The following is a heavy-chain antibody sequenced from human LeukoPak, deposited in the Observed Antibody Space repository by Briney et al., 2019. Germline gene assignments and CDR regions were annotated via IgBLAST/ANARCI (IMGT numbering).Heavy chain of an antibody. V-gene: IGHV4-59*01. CDR2: IYYSGST. J-gene: IGHJ4*02. CDR1: GGSISSYY. CDR3: AREGEESFDY. D-gene: IGHD3-16*01. Sequence: PSETLSLTCTVSGGSISSYYWSWIRQPPGKGLEWIGYIYYSGSTNYNPSLKRRVTISVATSKNQFSLKLSSVTAADTAVYYCAREGEESFDYWGQGTLVTVSS.